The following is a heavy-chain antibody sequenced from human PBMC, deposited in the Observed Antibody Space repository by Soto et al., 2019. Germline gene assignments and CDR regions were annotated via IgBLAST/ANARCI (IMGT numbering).Heavy chain of an antibody. CDR2: IYAGGST. V-gene: IGHV4-39*01. CDR3: AGTYYYYYYMDV. J-gene: IGHJ6*03. D-gene: IGHD2-21*01. CDR1: GGSISSSSYY. Sequence: PSETLSLTCTVSGGSISSSSYYWGWIRQPPGKGLEWIGSIYAGGSTYYNPSLKSRVTISVDTSKNQVSLKLRSVTAADTAIYYCAGTYYYYYYMDVWGKGTSVTVSS.